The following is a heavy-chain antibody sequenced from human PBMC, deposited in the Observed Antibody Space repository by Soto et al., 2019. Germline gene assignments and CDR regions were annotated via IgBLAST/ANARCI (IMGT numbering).Heavy chain of an antibody. V-gene: IGHV3-21*01. CDR3: ARVGFGDKEYYYYGMDV. Sequence: GGSLRLSCAASGFTFSSYSMNWVRQAPGKGLEWVSSISSSSYIYYADSVKGRFTISRDNAKNLLYLQMNSLRAEDTAVYYCARVGFGDKEYYYYGMDVWGQGTTVTVSS. CDR2: ISSSSYI. CDR1: GFTFSSYS. D-gene: IGHD3-10*01. J-gene: IGHJ6*02.